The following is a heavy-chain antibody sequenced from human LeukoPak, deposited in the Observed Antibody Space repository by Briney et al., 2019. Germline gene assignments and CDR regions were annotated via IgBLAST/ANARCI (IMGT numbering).Heavy chain of an antibody. Sequence: ASVKVSCKASGYTFTSYGISWVRQAPGQGLEWMGWISAYNGNTNYAQRLQGRVTMTTDTSTSTAYMELRSLRSDDTAVYYCARDYYSGSYYNPTRTNWFDPWGQGTLVTVSS. J-gene: IGHJ5*02. V-gene: IGHV1-18*01. CDR3: ARDYYSGSYYNPTRTNWFDP. CDR2: ISAYNGNT. D-gene: IGHD3-10*01. CDR1: GYTFTSYG.